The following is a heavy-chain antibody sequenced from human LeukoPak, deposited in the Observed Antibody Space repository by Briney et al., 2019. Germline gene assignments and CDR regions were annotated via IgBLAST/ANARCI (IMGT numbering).Heavy chain of an antibody. CDR3: AREGGKDFWSGYFDYYYYYYMDV. V-gene: IGHV3-20*04. J-gene: IGHJ6*03. CDR1: GFTFDDYG. D-gene: IGHD3-3*01. Sequence: GGSLRLSCAASGFTFDDYGMSWVRQAPGKGLEWVSGINWNGGSTGYADSVKGRFTISRDNAKNSLYLQMNSLRAEDTALYYCAREGGKDFWSGYFDYYYYYYMDVWGKGTTVTVSS. CDR2: INWNGGST.